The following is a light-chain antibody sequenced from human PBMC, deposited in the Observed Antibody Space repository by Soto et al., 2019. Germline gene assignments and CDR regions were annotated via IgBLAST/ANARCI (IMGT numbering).Light chain of an antibody. Sequence: MTQSPSTLSGSVGDRVTLSCRASQSVSSYLAWYQQKPGQAPRLLIYRASTRATGIQDRFSGSGSGTEFTITTSRMQYEDFGVYYCQQYNNWPITFGQVTRPEIK. CDR1: QSVSSY. J-gene: IGKJ5*01. CDR2: RAS. V-gene: IGKV3-15*01. CDR3: QQYNNWPIT.